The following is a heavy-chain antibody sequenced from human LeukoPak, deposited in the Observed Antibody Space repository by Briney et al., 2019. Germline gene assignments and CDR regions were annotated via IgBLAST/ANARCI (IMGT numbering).Heavy chain of an antibody. D-gene: IGHD3-22*01. Sequence: ASVKVSCKASGYTFTSYGISWVRQAPEQGLEWMGWISAYNGNTNYAQKLQGRVTMTTDTSTSTAYMELRSLRSDDTAVYYCARDLYYYDSSGLPAGYWGQGTLVTVSS. J-gene: IGHJ4*02. CDR3: ARDLYYYDSSGLPAGY. V-gene: IGHV1-18*01. CDR2: ISAYNGNT. CDR1: GYTFTSYG.